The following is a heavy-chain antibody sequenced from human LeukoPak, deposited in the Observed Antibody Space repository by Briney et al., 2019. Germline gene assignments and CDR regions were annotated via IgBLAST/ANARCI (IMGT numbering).Heavy chain of an antibody. V-gene: IGHV4-39*07. J-gene: IGHJ4*02. CDR1: GCSISSSSYY. Sequence: SETLSLTCTVSGCSISSSSYYWGWIRQPPGKGLEWIGRIYYSGSNYYNPSLKSRVTISVDTSKNQFSLKLSSVTAADTAVYYCAREGAETVYNYWGQGTLVTVSS. CDR3: AREGAETVYNY. CDR2: IYYSGSN. D-gene: IGHD2-8*01.